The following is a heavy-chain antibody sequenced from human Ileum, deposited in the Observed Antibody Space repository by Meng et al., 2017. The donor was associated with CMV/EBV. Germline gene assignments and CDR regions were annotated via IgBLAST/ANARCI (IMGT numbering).Heavy chain of an antibody. CDR3: ARESYSTGWFDY. D-gene: IGHD6-19*01. Sequence: QLQLQESGPGLVKPSETLSLSCTVSGGPISSSAYYWGWIRQPPGRGLEWIANIFSSGTTNYNPSLTSRVTISVDTSRNQLSLKLSSVTAADTAVYYCARESYSTGWFDYWGQGALVTVSS. CDR2: IFSSGTT. V-gene: IGHV4-61*08. J-gene: IGHJ4*02. CDR1: GGPISSSAYY.